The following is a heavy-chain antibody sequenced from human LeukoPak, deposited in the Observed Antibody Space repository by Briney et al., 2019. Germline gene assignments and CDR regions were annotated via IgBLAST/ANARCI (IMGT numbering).Heavy chain of an antibody. CDR1: GFTFSSYW. Sequence: GGSLRLSCAASGFTFSSYWMSWVRQAPGKGLEWVANIKQDGSEKYYVDSVKGRFTISRDNAKNSLYLQMNSLRAEDTAVYYCARVAGVAAAGTPPHFDYWGQGALVTVSS. D-gene: IGHD6-13*01. V-gene: IGHV3-7*04. J-gene: IGHJ4*02. CDR2: IKQDGSEK. CDR3: ARVAGVAAAGTPPHFDY.